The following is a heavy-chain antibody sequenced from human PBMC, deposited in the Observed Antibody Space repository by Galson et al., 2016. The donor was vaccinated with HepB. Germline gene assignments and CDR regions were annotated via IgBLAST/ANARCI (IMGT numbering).Heavy chain of an antibody. J-gene: IGHJ4*02. V-gene: IGHV3-30-3*01. CDR3: ARAYYIWNGRGVGY. D-gene: IGHD1-20*01. CDR1: GFTFSNYA. Sequence: SLRLSCAASGFTFSNYAMHWVRQAPGKGLEWVALISDDGSKEYYADPVKGRFTISRDNSKNTLYLQMNSLRPEDTAVYSCARAYYIWNGRGVGYWGQGTPVTVSS. CDR2: ISDDGSKE.